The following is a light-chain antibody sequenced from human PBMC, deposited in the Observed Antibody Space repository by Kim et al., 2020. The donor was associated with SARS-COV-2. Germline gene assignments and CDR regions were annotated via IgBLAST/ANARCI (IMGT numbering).Light chain of an antibody. CDR2: DAS. CDR1: QGISSA. CDR3: QQFKTYPPT. J-gene: IGKJ2*01. V-gene: IGKV1-13*02. Sequence: ASGGDRGTITCRASQGISSALAWYQQTPGQPPKLLLFDASDLESGVPSRFRGSGSGTDFTLTISGLQPEDFATYYCQQFKTYPPTFGQGTKVDIK.